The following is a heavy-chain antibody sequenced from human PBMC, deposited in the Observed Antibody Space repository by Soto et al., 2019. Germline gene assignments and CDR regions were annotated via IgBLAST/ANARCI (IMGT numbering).Heavy chain of an antibody. J-gene: IGHJ4*02. CDR3: ARGKGQQLDY. Sequence: QVQLVQSGAGVKKPGSSVKVSCKASGVTFSSYAMNWVRQAPGQGLEWMGGIIPTFGTTSYAQKFKGRVKMTADESTSTAYKELSSLTLEDTAVYYCARGKGQQLDYWGQGSLVTVSS. D-gene: IGHD1-1*01. V-gene: IGHV1-69*12. CDR2: IIPTFGTT. CDR1: GVTFSSYA.